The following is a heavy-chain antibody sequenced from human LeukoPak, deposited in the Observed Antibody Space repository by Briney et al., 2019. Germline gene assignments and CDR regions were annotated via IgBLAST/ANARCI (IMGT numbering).Heavy chain of an antibody. J-gene: IGHJ4*02. D-gene: IGHD6-13*01. V-gene: IGHV3-11*01. CDR1: GFTFSDYY. Sequence: SGGSLRLSCAASGFTFSDYYMSWIRQAPGKGLEWVSYISSSGSTIYYADSVKGRFTISRDNAENSLYLQMNSLRAEDTAVYYCARAPVAAAGTAFDYWGQGTLVTVSS. CDR2: ISSSGSTI. CDR3: ARAPVAAAGTAFDY.